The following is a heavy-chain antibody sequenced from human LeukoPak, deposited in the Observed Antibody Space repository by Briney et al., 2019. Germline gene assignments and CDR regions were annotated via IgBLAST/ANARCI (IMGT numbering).Heavy chain of an antibody. D-gene: IGHD5-18*01. CDR1: GFTFSNHW. J-gene: IGHJ4*02. CDR2: ISRGASRT. V-gene: IGHV3-74*01. CDR3: ARGGSDTAMAHDY. Sequence: GGSLRLSCAASGFTFSNHWMHWVRQAPGKGLMWISRISRGASRTDYADSVKGRFTISRDDAKNTLYLQVNSLRVEDTGVYFCARGGSDTAMAHDYWGQGILVTVSS.